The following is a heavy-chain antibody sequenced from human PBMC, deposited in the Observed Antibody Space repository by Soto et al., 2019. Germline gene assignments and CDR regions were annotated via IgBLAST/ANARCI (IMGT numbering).Heavy chain of an antibody. CDR3: ARGYGYFRQ. J-gene: IGHJ4*02. Sequence: SETLSLTCDVSGGSFTGYVCNWIRQSPGKGLEWIGEISYSGRTSYNPSLKPRVTVSVATARTQFALNLTSVTDADTAFYYCARGYGYFRQWGQGVWVTASS. CDR1: GGSFTGYV. CDR2: ISYSGRT. D-gene: IGHD3-22*01. V-gene: IGHV4-34*01.